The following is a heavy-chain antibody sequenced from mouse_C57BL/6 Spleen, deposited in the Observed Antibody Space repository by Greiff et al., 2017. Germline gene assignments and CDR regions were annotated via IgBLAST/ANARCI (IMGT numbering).Heavy chain of an antibody. CDR1: GFSLTSYA. Sequence: QVQLKQSGPGLVAPSQSLSITCTVSGFSLTSYAISWVRQPPGKGLEWLGVIWTGGGTNYNSALKSRMSISKDNSKSQVFLKMNSLQTDDTARYYCARFYYGSSYEAMDYWGQGTSVTVSS. D-gene: IGHD1-1*01. CDR3: ARFYYGSSYEAMDY. CDR2: IWTGGGT. J-gene: IGHJ4*01. V-gene: IGHV2-9-1*01.